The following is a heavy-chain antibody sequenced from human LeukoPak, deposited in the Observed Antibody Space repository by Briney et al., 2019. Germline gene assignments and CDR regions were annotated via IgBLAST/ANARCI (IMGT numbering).Heavy chain of an antibody. CDR3: TRGNMSPGSFHGMDV. V-gene: IGHV4-34*01. J-gene: IGHJ6*02. D-gene: IGHD2-21*01. Sequence: PSETLSLTCAIYGGSFGTRSWTWIRQPPGKGLEWVGEIHQSGSTNYNPSLRSRVIISVDTSKNQFSVRLRSVTAADTAMYFCTRGNMSPGSFHGMDVWGQGTMVT. CDR2: IHQSGST. CDR1: GGSFGTRS.